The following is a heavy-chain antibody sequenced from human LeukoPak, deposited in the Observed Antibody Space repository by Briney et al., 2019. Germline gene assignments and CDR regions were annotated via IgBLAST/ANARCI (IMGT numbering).Heavy chain of an antibody. V-gene: IGHV3-23*01. CDR3: AKEGGIAVTGTPDY. J-gene: IGHJ4*02. Sequence: GGSLRLSCAASGFTFRSYAMSWVRQAPRKGLEWVSAISGSGVTTYYADSVKGRFTISRDNSKNTLYLQMNSLRAEDTAIYYCAKEGGIAVTGTPDYWGQGTLVTVSS. CDR2: ISGSGVTT. CDR1: GFTFRSYA. D-gene: IGHD6-19*01.